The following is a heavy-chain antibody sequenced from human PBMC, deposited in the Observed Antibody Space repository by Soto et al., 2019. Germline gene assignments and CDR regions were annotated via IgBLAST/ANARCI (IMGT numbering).Heavy chain of an antibody. CDR2: INPKSDDT. CDR1: GYPFSDNQ. V-gene: IGHV1-2*02. Sequence: QVQLVQSGSEVKKPGASVKVSCKASGYPFSDNQIHWLRRAPGQGLAWMGRINPKSDDTNYAQKFQGRVTMTRDTSIDTAYLELTGLTSDDTATYYCARKHSLDYIRWGLDPWGQGTLVTVSS. D-gene: IGHD4-4*01. CDR3: ARKHSLDYIRWGLDP. J-gene: IGHJ5*02.